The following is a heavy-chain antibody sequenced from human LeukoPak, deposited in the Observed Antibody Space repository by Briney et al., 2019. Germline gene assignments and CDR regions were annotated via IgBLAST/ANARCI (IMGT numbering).Heavy chain of an antibody. V-gene: IGHV3-53*01. CDR1: GLSIIGNF. D-gene: IGHD1-26*01. Sequence: GSLRLSCAASGLSIIGNFMSCVRQAPGKGLEWVSLIYSDGSTYYADSVKGRFTISRDNSKNTLFLQMSSLRAEDTAVYYCAGEDGSFWGLDYWGQGTLVTVSS. CDR2: IYSDGST. J-gene: IGHJ4*02. CDR3: AGEDGSFWGLDY.